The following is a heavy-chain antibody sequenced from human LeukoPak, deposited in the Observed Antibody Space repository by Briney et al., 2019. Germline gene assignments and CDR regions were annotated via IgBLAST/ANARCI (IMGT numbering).Heavy chain of an antibody. J-gene: IGHJ4*02. CDR1: GGSISSGGYS. Sequence: SETLSLTCAVSGGSISSGGYSWSWIRQPPGKGLEWIGYIYHSGSTYYNPSLKSRVTISVDRSKNQFSLKLSSVTAADTAVYYCASRDEAGATEFAFDYWGQGTLVTVSS. CDR2: IYHSGST. CDR3: ASRDEAGATEFAFDY. D-gene: IGHD1-26*01. V-gene: IGHV4-30-2*01.